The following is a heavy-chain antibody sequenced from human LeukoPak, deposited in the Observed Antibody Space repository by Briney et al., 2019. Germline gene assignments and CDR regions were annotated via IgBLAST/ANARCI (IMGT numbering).Heavy chain of an antibody. V-gene: IGHV3-7*03. CDR2: IKQDGSEK. CDR1: GFTFSNYW. CDR3: AKGPSQQTAMVNAGWDYYYYGMDV. Sequence: GGSLRLSRAASGFTFSNYWMSWVRQAPGKGLEWVANIKQDGSEKYYVDSLKGRFTISRDNAKNTLYLQMNSLRAEDTAVYYCAKGPSQQTAMVNAGWDYYYYGMDVWGQGTTVTVSS. D-gene: IGHD5-18*01. J-gene: IGHJ6*02.